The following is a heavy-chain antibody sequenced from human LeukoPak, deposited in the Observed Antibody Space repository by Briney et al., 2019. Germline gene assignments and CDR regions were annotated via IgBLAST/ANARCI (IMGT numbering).Heavy chain of an antibody. CDR3: AKSWGSSDNYYYMDV. J-gene: IGHJ6*03. V-gene: IGHV3-23*01. CDR1: GFTFSSYA. CDR2: ISGSGGRT. Sequence: PGGSLRLSCAASGFTFSSYAMTWVRQAPGKGLEWVSAISGSGGRTYYAESVKGRFTISRDNSKNTMYLQMNSLRAEDTAVYSCAKSWGSSDNYYYMDVWGKGTTVTVS. D-gene: IGHD6-6*01.